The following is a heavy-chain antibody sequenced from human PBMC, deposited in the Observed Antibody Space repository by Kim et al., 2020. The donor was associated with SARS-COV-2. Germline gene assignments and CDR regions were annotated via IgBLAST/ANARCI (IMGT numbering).Heavy chain of an antibody. J-gene: IGHJ4*02. CDR2: IYPGDSDT. CDR3: ARVSWGAYYYGSGSYYGLTGLGRSFSY. CDR1: GYSFTSYW. V-gene: IGHV5-51*01. Sequence: GESLKISCKGSGYSFTSYWIGWVRQMPGKGLEWMGIIYPGDSDTRYSPSFQGQVTISADKSISTAYLQWSSLKASDTAMYYCARVSWGAYYYGSGSYYGLTGLGRSFSYWGQGTLVTVSS. D-gene: IGHD3-10*01.